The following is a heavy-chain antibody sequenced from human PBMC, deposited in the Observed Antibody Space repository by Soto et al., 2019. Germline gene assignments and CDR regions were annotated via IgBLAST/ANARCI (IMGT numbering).Heavy chain of an antibody. D-gene: IGHD4-17*01. J-gene: IGHJ4*02. Sequence: QVQLVQSGAEVKKPGSSVKVSCKASGGTFSSYTISWVRQAPGQGLEWMGRIIPILGIANYAQKFQGRVTITADKSTSTAYMELSSLRSEDTAVYYCAREPTGTTGFDYWGQGTLVTVSS. V-gene: IGHV1-69*02. CDR3: AREPTGTTGFDY. CDR1: GGTFSSYT. CDR2: IIPILGIA.